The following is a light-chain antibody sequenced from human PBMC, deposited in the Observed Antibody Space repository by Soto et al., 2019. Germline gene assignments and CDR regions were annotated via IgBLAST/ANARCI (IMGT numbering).Light chain of an antibody. CDR1: QSIDTY. CDR2: VAS. Sequence: DIQMTQSPSSLSASVGDRVTVTCRASQSIDTYLNWYQQRTGQAPKLLIYVASTLQSGVPSRFSGSGSGTHFTLTISSLQPEDFATYYCQQNQDIPPTFGQGTRVERK. V-gene: IGKV1-39*01. J-gene: IGKJ1*01. CDR3: QQNQDIPPT.